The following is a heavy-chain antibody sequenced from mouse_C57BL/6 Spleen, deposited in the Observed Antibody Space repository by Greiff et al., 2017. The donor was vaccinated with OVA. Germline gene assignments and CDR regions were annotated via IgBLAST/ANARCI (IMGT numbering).Heavy chain of an antibody. CDR3: AKMDYSVWYFEV. Sequence: QVHVKQSGPGLVQPSQSLSITCTVSGFSLTSYGVHWVRPSPGKGLEWLGVLWRGGSTDYNAAFMSRLSITKDNSKSQVFFKMNSLQADDTAIYYCAKMDYSVWYFEVWGTGTTVTVSS. D-gene: IGHD2-12*01. J-gene: IGHJ1*03. V-gene: IGHV2-5*01. CDR1: GFSLTSYG. CDR2: LWRGGST.